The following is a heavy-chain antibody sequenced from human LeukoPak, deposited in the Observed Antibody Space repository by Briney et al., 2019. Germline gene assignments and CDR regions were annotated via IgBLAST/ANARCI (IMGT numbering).Heavy chain of an antibody. V-gene: IGHV4-59*01. J-gene: IGHJ6*02. D-gene: IGHD3-9*01. Sequence: SETLSLTCTVSGDSNYWSWIRQPPGKGLEWIGSLYYSGSAIYNPSLKSRVTISIDTSKNQFSLKLTSVTAADTAVYYCARGDLLTGYPLDYHYGMGVWGQGTTVTVSS. CDR2: LYYSGSA. CDR3: ARGDLLTGYPLDYHYGMGV. CDR1: GDSNY.